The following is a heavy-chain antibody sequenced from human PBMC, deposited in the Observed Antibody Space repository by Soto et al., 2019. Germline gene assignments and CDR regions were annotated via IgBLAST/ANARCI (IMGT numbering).Heavy chain of an antibody. V-gene: IGHV3-53*01. Sequence: GGSLRLSCAASGFTVSTNYMSWVRQAPGKGLEWVSVIYSGGSTYYADSVKGRFTISRDNSKNTLYLQMNSLRAEDTAVYYCARGARRGNLYYYYYGMDVCGQGTTVTVSS. CDR1: GFTVSTNY. J-gene: IGHJ6*02. CDR3: ARGARRGNLYYYYYGMDV. D-gene: IGHD3-10*01. CDR2: IYSGGST.